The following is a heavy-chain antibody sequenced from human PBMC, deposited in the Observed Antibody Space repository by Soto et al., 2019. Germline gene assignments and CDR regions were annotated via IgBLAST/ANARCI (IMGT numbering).Heavy chain of an antibody. Sequence: GALRLSCAASGVTFIIYAMSWVRQAPGKGLEWVSAISGSGGSTYYADSVKGRFTISRDNSKNTLYLQMNSLRAEDTAVYYCAKVGRMIVVVTYFDYWGQGTLVTVSS. CDR2: ISGSGGST. V-gene: IGHV3-23*01. D-gene: IGHD3-22*01. CDR1: GVTFIIYA. J-gene: IGHJ4*02. CDR3: AKVGRMIVVVTYFDY.